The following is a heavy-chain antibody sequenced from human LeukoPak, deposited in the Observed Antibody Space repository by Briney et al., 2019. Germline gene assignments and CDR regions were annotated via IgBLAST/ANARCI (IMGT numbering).Heavy chain of an antibody. CDR2: IYYSGST. V-gene: IGHV4-39*01. CDR1: GYSISSSSYY. D-gene: IGHD1-1*01. Sequence: PSETLSLTCTVSGYSISSSSYYWGWIRQPPGKGLEWIGSIYYSGSTYYNPSLKSRVTISVDTSKNQFSLKLSSVTAADTAVYYCASGTAAKGSFDYWGQGTLVTVSS. CDR3: ASGTAAKGSFDY. J-gene: IGHJ4*02.